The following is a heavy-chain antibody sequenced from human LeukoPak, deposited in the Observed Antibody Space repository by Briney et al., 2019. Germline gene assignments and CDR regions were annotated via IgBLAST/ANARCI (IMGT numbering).Heavy chain of an antibody. CDR3: ARGLRNAFDI. CDR1: GGSISSGGYS. V-gene: IGHV4-30-2*01. D-gene: IGHD2-8*01. Sequence: PSQTLSLTCAVSGGSISSGGYSWSWIRQPPGKGLEWIGYIYHSGSTYYNPSLKSRVTISVDRSKNQFSLKLSSVTAANTAVYYCARGLRNAFDIWGQGTMVTVSS. CDR2: IYHSGST. J-gene: IGHJ3*02.